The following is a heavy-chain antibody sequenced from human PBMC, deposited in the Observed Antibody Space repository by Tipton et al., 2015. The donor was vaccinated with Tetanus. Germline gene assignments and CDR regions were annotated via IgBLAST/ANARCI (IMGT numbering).Heavy chain of an antibody. J-gene: IGHJ4*02. CDR3: ARANCTNGVCNFDF. V-gene: IGHV5-51*01. D-gene: IGHD2-8*01. CDR2: IYPGDSDT. CDR1: GYIFNNYW. Sequence: QLVQSGGEVKKPGESLKISCKGSGYIFNNYWIGWVRQKPGKGLEWMGIIYPGDSDTRYSPSFHGQVTISVDKSINTAYLQWSSLKASDTAIFYCARANCTNGVCNFDFWGQGALVTVAS.